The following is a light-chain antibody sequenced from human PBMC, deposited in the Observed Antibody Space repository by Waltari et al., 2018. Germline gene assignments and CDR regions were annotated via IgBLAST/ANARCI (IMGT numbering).Light chain of an antibody. CDR3: QQYNAHPWT. V-gene: IGKV1-5*03. CDR1: ESISVW. J-gene: IGKJ1*01. CDR2: KAS. Sequence: DIQMTQSPLTLSASAGDRVTISCRASESISVWVAWYQQKPGKAPNLLIYKASTLERGVSARFSGSGSGTEFTLTITSLQPEDFATYHCQQYNAHPWTFGQGTKVDMK.